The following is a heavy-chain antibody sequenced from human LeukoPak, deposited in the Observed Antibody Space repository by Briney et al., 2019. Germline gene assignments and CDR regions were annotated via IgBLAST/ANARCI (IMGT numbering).Heavy chain of an antibody. CDR2: IYYSGST. V-gene: IGHV4-59*01. Sequence: PSETLSLTCTASGGSISSYYWSWIRQPPGKGLEWIGYIYYSGSTNYNPSLKSRVTISVDTSKNQFSLKLSSVTAADTAVYYCVRGTSGAGPSWGQGTLVTVSS. CDR3: VRGTSGAGPS. J-gene: IGHJ4*02. D-gene: IGHD3-16*01. CDR1: GGSISSYY.